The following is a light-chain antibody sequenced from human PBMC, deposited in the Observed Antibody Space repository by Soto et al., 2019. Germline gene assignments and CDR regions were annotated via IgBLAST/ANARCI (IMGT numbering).Light chain of an antibody. Sequence: DIQMTQSPSTLSASVGDRVTITCRASQSISSWLAWYQQKPGKAPKVLIYDASSLESGVPSRFSGSGSGTEFTLTISSLQPDDFATDVCQQYSSYSRTFGQGTKVEIK. CDR2: DAS. V-gene: IGKV1-5*01. CDR1: QSISSW. J-gene: IGKJ1*01. CDR3: QQYSSYSRT.